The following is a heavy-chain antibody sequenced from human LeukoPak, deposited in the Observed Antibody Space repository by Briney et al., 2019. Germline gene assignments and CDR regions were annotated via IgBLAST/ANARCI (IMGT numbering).Heavy chain of an antibody. V-gene: IGHV3-30-3*01. CDR2: ISYDGSNK. D-gene: IGHD6-13*01. J-gene: IGHJ4*02. CDR3: ARGPRVAAAGTGGGAFDY. CDR1: GFTFSSYA. Sequence: PGGSLRLSCAASGFTFSSYAMHWVRQAPGKGLEWVAVISYDGSNKYYADSVKGRFTISRDNSKNTLYLQMNSLRAEDTAVYYCARGPRVAAAGTGGGAFDYWGQGTLVTVSS.